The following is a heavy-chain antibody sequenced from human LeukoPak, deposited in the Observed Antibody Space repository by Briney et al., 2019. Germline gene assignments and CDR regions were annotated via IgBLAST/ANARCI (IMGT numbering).Heavy chain of an antibody. CDR2: INHSGST. CDR3: ARRYYDFWSGYFYYYYYMDV. Sequence: SETLSLTCAVYGGSFSGYYWSWIRQPPGKGLEWIGEINHSGSTNYNPSLKSRVTISVDTSKNQFSLKLSSVTAADTAVYYCARRYYDFWSGYFYYYYYMDVWGKGTTVTVSS. D-gene: IGHD3-3*01. CDR1: GGSFSGYY. J-gene: IGHJ6*03. V-gene: IGHV4-34*01.